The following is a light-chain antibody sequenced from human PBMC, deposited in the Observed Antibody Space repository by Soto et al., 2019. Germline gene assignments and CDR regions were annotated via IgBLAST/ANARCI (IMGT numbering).Light chain of an antibody. Sequence: DIVMTQSPLSLPVTPGEPASISFRSSEILLHSNGYNYLDWYLQKPAQSPQLLIYLGSNRASGVPDRFSGSGSGTDFTLKISRVEAEDVGVYYCMQPLQSWTFGQGTKVDIK. CDR3: MQPLQSWT. J-gene: IGKJ1*01. CDR1: EILLHSNGYNY. CDR2: LGS. V-gene: IGKV2-28*01.